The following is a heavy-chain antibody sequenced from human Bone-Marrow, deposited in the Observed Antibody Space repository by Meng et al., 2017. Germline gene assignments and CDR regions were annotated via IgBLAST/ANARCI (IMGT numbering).Heavy chain of an antibody. J-gene: IGHJ4*01. CDR2: INHNGST. Sequence: QVQLQQWGAGLLKPSETLSLTCAVYGGSFSGYYWSWIRQPPGKGLEWIGEINHNGSTKYNPALKGPVTNSGDTSKNQFSLKLRSGTAAETGGYYWARVGYRWGGDCSYFDYWGHGT. CDR3: ARVGYRWGGDCSYFDY. CDR1: GGSFSGYY. V-gene: IGHV4-34*01. D-gene: IGHD2-21*02.